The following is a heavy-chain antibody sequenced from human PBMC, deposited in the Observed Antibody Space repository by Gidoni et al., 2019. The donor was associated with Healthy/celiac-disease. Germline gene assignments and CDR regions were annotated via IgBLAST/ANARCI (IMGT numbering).Heavy chain of an antibody. CDR2: IYYSGST. V-gene: IGHV4-59*01. J-gene: IGHJ4*02. CDR3: ARVLGDYDFWSGYQFDY. D-gene: IGHD3-3*01. Sequence: QVQLQESGPGLVKPSETLSLTSTVSGGPISCYYWSWIRLPPGKGLEWIGYIYYSGSTNYNPSLKSRVTISVDTSKNQFSLKLSSVTAADTAVYYCARVLGDYDFWSGYQFDYWGQGTLVTVSS. CDR1: GGPISCYY.